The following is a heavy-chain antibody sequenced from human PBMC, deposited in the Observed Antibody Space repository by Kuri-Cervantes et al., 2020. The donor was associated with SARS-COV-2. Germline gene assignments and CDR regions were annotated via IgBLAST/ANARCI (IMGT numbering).Heavy chain of an antibody. Sequence: GGSLRLSCAASGFTFDDYGMSWVRQAPGKGLEWVSGINWNGGSTYYADSVKGRFTISRDNSKNTLYLQMNSLRAADTAIYYCAKDVSVTSRGDAFDIWGQGTRVTVSS. CDR2: INWNGGST. CDR1: GFTFDDYG. V-gene: IGHV3-20*04. CDR3: AKDVSVTSRGDAFDI. J-gene: IGHJ3*02. D-gene: IGHD4-17*01.